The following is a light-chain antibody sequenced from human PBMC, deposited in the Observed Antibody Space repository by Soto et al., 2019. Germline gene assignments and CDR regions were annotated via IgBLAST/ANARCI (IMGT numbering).Light chain of an antibody. V-gene: IGKV3-20*01. J-gene: IGKJ2*01. Sequence: EIVLTQSQDTLSVSPGERTTLSCRASQSVTSNHVAWYQQKPGQAPRLLIYGVSSRATGIPDRFSGSGSGTDFTLTISREEPEDFAVYYCQHFGNSLYTFGQGTKVDIK. CDR3: QHFGNSLYT. CDR1: QSVTSNH. CDR2: GVS.